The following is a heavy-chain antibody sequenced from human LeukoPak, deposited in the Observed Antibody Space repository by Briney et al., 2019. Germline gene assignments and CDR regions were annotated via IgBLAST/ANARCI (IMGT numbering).Heavy chain of an antibody. CDR1: GYTFTSYG. Sequence: ASVKVSCKASGYTFTSYGISWVRQAPGQGLEWMGWISAYNGNTNYAQKLQGRVTMTTDTSTSTAYMELRSLRSDDTAVYYCARDRYDILTGYYKRLDYWGQGTLVTVSS. CDR3: ARDRYDILTGYYKRLDY. D-gene: IGHD3-9*01. CDR2: ISAYNGNT. V-gene: IGHV1-18*01. J-gene: IGHJ4*02.